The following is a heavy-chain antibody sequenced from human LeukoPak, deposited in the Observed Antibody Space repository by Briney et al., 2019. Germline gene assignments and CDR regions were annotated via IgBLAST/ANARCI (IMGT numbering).Heavy chain of an antibody. CDR3: AKGSGYYDSSGYTFFDY. CDR2: ISYDGSNK. J-gene: IGHJ4*02. V-gene: IGHV3-30*18. Sequence: GGSLRLSCAASGFTFSSYAMGWVRQAPGKGLEWVAVISYDGSNKYYADSVKGRFTISRDNSKNTLYLQMNSLRAEDTAVYYCAKGSGYYDSSGYTFFDYWGQGTLVTVSS. D-gene: IGHD3-22*01. CDR1: GFTFSSYA.